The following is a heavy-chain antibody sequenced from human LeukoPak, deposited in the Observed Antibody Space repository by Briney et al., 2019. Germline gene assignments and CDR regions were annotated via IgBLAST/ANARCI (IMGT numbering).Heavy chain of an antibody. Sequence: SETLSLTCTVSGGSISSYYWSWIRQPPGKGLEWIGYIYYSGSTNYNPSLKSRVTISVDTSKNQFSLKLSSVTAADTAVYYCARHREYYDIPDAFDIWGQGTMVTVSS. CDR3: ARHREYYDIPDAFDI. V-gene: IGHV4-59*08. CDR1: GGSISSYY. D-gene: IGHD3-9*01. J-gene: IGHJ3*02. CDR2: IYYSGST.